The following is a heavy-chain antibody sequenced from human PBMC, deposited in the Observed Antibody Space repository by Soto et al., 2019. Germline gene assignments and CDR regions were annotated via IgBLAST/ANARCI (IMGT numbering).Heavy chain of an antibody. CDR1: GFTFSSYW. CDR2: INIDVSST. D-gene: IGHD4-17*01. CDR3: ARGYGYGDYYY. J-gene: IGHJ4*02. Sequence: GGSLRLSCAASGFTFSSYWMHWVRQAPGKGLVWVSRINIDVSSTSYADSVKGRLTISRDNAKNTLFLQMNSLRAEDTAVYYCARGYGYGDYYYWGQGTLVTVSS. V-gene: IGHV3-74*01.